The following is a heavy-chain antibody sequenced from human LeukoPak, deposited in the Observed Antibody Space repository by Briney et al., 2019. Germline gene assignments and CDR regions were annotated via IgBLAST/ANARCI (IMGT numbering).Heavy chain of an antibody. J-gene: IGHJ3*02. CDR2: IWSDGNNK. CDR1: GFTLSNYV. V-gene: IGHV3-33*06. Sequence: PGRSLRLSCAATGFTLSNYVVLWVRQAPGKGLEWVAVIWSDGNNKFYADSVKGRFTFSRDNSRNTLSLQMNSLRAEDTAVYYCVKERGPFDAFDIWGQGTMVTVSS. CDR3: VKERGPFDAFDI.